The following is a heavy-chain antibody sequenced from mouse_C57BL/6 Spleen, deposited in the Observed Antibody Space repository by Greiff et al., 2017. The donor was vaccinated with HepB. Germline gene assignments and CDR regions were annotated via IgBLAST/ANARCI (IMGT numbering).Heavy chain of an antibody. V-gene: IGHV1-4*01. Sequence: QVQLQQSGAELARPGASVKMSCKASGYTFTSYTMHWVKQRPGQGLEWIGYINPSSGYTKYNQKFKDKATLNADKSSITAYMQLSSLTSEDSAVYYGARYDYDIDYWGQGTTLTVSS. CDR2: INPSSGYT. CDR1: GYTFTSYT. J-gene: IGHJ2*01. CDR3: ARYDYDIDY. D-gene: IGHD2-4*01.